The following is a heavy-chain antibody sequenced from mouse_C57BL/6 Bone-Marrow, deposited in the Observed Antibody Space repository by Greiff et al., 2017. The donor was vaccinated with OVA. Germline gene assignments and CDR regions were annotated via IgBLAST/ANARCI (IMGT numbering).Heavy chain of an antibody. CDR2: INPSNGGT. CDR1: GYTFTSYW. V-gene: IGHV1-53*01. J-gene: IGHJ1*03. Sequence: QVQLQQPGTELVKPGASVKLSCKASGYTFTSYWMHWVKQRPGQGLEWIGNINPSNGGTNYNEKFKSKATLTVDKSSSTAYMQLSSLTSEDSAVYFCARHNYDFYLYIDVWGTGTTVTVSS. CDR3: ARHNYDFYLYIDV. D-gene: IGHD2-4*01.